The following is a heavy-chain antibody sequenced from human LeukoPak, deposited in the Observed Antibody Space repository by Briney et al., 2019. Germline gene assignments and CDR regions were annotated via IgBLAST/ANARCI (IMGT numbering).Heavy chain of an antibody. CDR1: GFTFNRYG. V-gene: IGHV1-18*01. D-gene: IGHD6-19*01. Sequence: ASVKVSCKASGFTFNRYGISWVRQAPGQGLEWMWWISAYNGDTNYAQKFQGRVTMTTDTSASTAYMELRSLISDDNAGYYCARDPSNTSGRYAYFDYWGQGTLVTVSS. CDR3: ARDPSNTSGRYAYFDY. CDR2: ISAYNGDT. J-gene: IGHJ4*02.